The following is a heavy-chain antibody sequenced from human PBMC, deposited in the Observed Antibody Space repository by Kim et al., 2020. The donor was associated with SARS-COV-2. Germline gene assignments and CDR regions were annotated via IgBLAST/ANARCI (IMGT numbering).Heavy chain of an antibody. Sequence: ASVKVSCKASGYTFTGYYMHWVRQAPGQGLEWMGRINPNSGGTNYAQKFQGRVTMTRDTSISTAYMELSRLRSDDTAVYYCARGDYYDSSGYYYPLLDYWGQGTLVTVSS. D-gene: IGHD3-22*01. CDR3: ARGDYYDSSGYYYPLLDY. CDR1: GYTFTGYY. V-gene: IGHV1-2*06. J-gene: IGHJ4*02. CDR2: INPNSGGT.